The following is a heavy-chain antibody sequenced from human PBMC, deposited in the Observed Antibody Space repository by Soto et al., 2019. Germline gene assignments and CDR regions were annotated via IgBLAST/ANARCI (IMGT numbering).Heavy chain of an antibody. Sequence: SLTCSYQASWCTISSYAITSVRQTPGQGLEWMGGIIPIFGTANYAQKLQGRVTITADESTSTAYMELSSLRSEDTAVYYCGTHSAKEDYYDSSGPPYYYYALDVWGQGTTVTVSS. V-gene: IGHV1-69*13. J-gene: IGHJ6*02. CDR2: IIPIFGTA. CDR3: GTHSAKEDYYDSSGPPYYYYALDV. CDR1: WCTISSYA. D-gene: IGHD3-22*01.